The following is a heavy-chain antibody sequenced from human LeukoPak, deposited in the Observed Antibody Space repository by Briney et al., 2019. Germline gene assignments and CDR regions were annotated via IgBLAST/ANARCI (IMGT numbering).Heavy chain of an antibody. Sequence: GGSLRLSCAASGFTFSSYSMNWVRQAPGKGLEWVSSISSSYIYYADSVKGRFTISRDNAKNSLYLQMNSLRAEDTAVYYCAREMGATDGWGQGTLVTVSS. V-gene: IGHV3-21*01. D-gene: IGHD1-26*01. CDR1: GFTFSSYS. J-gene: IGHJ4*02. CDR2: ISSSYI. CDR3: AREMGATDG.